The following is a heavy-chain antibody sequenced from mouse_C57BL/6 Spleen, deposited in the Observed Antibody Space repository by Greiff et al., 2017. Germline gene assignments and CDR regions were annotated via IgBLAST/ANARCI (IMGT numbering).Heavy chain of an antibody. D-gene: IGHD2-3*01. CDR1: GYTFTSYW. CDR2: IDPSDSYT. Sequence: QVQLQQPGAELVRPGPSVKLSCKASGYTFTSYWLHWVKQRPGQGLEWIGVIDPSDSYTNYNQKFKGKAKLTVDTSSSTAYMQLRSLTSEDSAVYYCARGGWRAMDYWGQGTSVTVSS. V-gene: IGHV1-59*01. CDR3: ARGGWRAMDY. J-gene: IGHJ4*01.